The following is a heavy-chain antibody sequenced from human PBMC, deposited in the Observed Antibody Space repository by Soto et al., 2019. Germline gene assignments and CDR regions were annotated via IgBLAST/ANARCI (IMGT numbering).Heavy chain of an antibody. CDR1: GYTFTNYG. D-gene: IGHD2-8*02. CDR3: AVLGVISDY. Sequence: QVQLVQSGAEVKKPGASVKVSCKASGYTFTNYGISWVRQAPGQGLEWMGWISADNGNTNYAQKLKGRVTMTTDTSTNTAYVDLRAIGADDTAVFYCAVLGVISDYWGQGTLVTVSS. V-gene: IGHV1-18*01. J-gene: IGHJ4*02. CDR2: ISADNGNT.